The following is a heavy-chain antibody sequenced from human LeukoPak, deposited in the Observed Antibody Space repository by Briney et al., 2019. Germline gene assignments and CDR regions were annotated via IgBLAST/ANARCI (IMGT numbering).Heavy chain of an antibody. CDR1: GFTFGDYA. Sequence: SGGSLRLSCTASGFTFGDYAMSWVRQAPGKGLEWVGFIRSKAYGGTTVYAASVKGRFTISRDDSKSIAYLQMNSLKTEDTAVYYCTCYYDFWSGYTMDVWGKGTTVTVSS. CDR2: IRSKAYGGTT. J-gene: IGHJ6*04. CDR3: TCYYDFWSGYTMDV. D-gene: IGHD3-3*01. V-gene: IGHV3-49*04.